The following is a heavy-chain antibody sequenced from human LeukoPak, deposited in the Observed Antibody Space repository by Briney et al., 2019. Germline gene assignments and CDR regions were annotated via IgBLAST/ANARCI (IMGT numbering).Heavy chain of an antibody. CDR3: ARDGGVGASYY. CDR1: GHTFTSYY. J-gene: IGHJ4*02. V-gene: IGHV1-46*01. CDR2: INPSGGST. Sequence: ASVKVSCKASGHTFTSYYMHWVRQAPGQGLEWMGIINPSGGSTSYAQKFQGRVTMTRDTSTSTVYMELSSLRSEDTAVYYCARDGGVGASYYWGQGTLVTVSS. D-gene: IGHD1-26*01.